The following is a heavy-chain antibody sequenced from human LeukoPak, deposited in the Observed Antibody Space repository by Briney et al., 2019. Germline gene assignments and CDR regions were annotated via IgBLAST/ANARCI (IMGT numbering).Heavy chain of an antibody. J-gene: IGHJ4*02. D-gene: IGHD6-19*01. CDR1: EFTFSNYW. CDR2: IKPDGTDK. Sequence: GGSLRLSCAASEFTFSNYWMSWVRQAPGKGLEWVATIKPDGTDKYYMDSVKGRFTISRDNAKNSLYLQMNSPRPEDTAVYYCARVGTWLVFDYWGQGTLVTVSS. V-gene: IGHV3-7*01. CDR3: ARVGTWLVFDY.